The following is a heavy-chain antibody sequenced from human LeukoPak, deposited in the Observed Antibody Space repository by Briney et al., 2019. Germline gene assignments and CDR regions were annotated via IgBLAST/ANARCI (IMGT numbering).Heavy chain of an antibody. CDR1: GGSISSSSYY. Sequence: PSETLSLTCTVSGGSISSSSYYWGWIRQPPGKGLEWIGRIYYSGSTYYNPSLKSRVTISVDTSKNQFSLKLSSVTAADTAVYYCARRRVSSSWRCYFDYWGQGTLVTVSS. V-gene: IGHV4-39*01. D-gene: IGHD6-13*01. J-gene: IGHJ4*02. CDR3: ARRRVSSSWRCYFDY. CDR2: IYYSGST.